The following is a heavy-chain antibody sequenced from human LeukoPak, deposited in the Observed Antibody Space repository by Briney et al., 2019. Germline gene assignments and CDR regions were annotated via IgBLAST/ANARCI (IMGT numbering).Heavy chain of an antibody. J-gene: IGHJ4*02. CDR2: INAGNGNT. V-gene: IGHV1-3*01. Sequence: ASVKVSCKASGYTFTSYAMHWVRRAPGQRLEWMGWINAGNGNTKYSQKFQGRVTITRDTSASTAYMELSSLRSEDTAVYYCARGRDGYNPPGYYFDYWGQGTLVTVSS. CDR3: ARGRDGYNPPGYYFDY. D-gene: IGHD5-24*01. CDR1: GYTFTSYA.